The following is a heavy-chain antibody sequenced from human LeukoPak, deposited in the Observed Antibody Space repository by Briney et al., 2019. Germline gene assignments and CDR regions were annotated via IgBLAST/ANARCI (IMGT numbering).Heavy chain of an antibody. J-gene: IGHJ4*02. CDR1: GFTFSSYW. CDR2: IKQDGSEK. V-gene: IGHV3-7*01. Sequence: GGSLRLSCAASGFTFSSYWMSWVRQAPGKGLEWVANIKQDGSEKYYVDSVKGRFTIPRDNAKNSLYLQMNSLRAEDTAVYYCAREKVATRGEFDYWGQGTLVTVSS. D-gene: IGHD5-12*01. CDR3: AREKVATRGEFDY.